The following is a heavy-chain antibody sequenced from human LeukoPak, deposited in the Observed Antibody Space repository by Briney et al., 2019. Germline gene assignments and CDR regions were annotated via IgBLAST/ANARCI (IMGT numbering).Heavy chain of an antibody. D-gene: IGHD6-13*01. V-gene: IGHV3-23*05. CDR3: AKEGGYASSWI. Sequence: GGSLRLSCAASGFTFSVSVMNWVRQAPGKGLEWVSGVSSSGSNTYYAESVKGRFTISRDNHKNTVHLQMNSLRVEDTAMYYCAKEGGYASSWIWGQGILVTVSS. J-gene: IGHJ4*02. CDR1: GFTFSVSV. CDR2: VSSSGSNT.